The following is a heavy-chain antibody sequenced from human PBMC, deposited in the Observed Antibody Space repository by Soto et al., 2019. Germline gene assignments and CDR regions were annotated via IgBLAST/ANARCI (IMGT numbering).Heavy chain of an antibody. D-gene: IGHD3-10*01. CDR1: GFTFSSYS. CDR2: ISSSSSYI. CDR3: ARGVGPSWSYYNSYFDY. J-gene: IGHJ4*02. V-gene: IGHV3-21*01. Sequence: EVQLVESGGGLVKPGGSLRLSCAASGFTFSSYSMNWVRQAPGKGLEWVSSISSSSSYIYYADSVKGRFTISRDNAXNXXSLQMNSLRAEDTAVYYCARGVGPSWSYYNSYFDYWGQGTLVTVSS.